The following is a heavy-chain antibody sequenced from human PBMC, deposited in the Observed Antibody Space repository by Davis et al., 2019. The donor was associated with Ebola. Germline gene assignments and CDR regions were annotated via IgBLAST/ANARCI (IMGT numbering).Heavy chain of an antibody. J-gene: IGHJ6*02. Sequence: PSETLSLTCAISGDSVSSGGWNWIRQSPSRGLEWLGRTYYTSKWHNDYGESVKSRITINPDTSKNQLSLQLNSVTPEDTAVYYCVRGWGRSGLDVWGQGTTVIVSS. D-gene: IGHD3-16*01. CDR3: VRGWGRSGLDV. V-gene: IGHV6-1*01. CDR1: GDSVSSGG. CDR2: TYYTSKWHN.